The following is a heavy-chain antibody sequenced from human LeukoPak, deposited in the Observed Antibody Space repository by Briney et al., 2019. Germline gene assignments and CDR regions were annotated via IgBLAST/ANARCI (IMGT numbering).Heavy chain of an antibody. V-gene: IGHV1-69*13. Sequence: ASVKVSCKASGGTFSSYAISWVRQAPGQGLEWMGGIIPIFGTANYAQKFQGRVTITADESTSTAYMELSSLRSEDTAVYYCARNDYGDFTLSYWGQGTLVTVSS. CDR3: ARNDYGDFTLSY. D-gene: IGHD4-17*01. J-gene: IGHJ4*02. CDR1: GGTFSSYA. CDR2: IIPIFGTA.